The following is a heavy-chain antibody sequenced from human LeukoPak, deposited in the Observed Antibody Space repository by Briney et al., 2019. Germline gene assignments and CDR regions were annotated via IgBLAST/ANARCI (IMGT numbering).Heavy chain of an antibody. J-gene: IGHJ5*02. CDR1: GGSFSGYY. V-gene: IGHV4-34*01. CDR2: INHSGST. CDR3: ASSLGYYGSGSSWFDP. Sequence: PSETLSLTCAVYGGSFSGYYWSWIRQPPGKGLEWIGEINHSGSTNYNPSLKSRVTISVDTSKNQFSLKLSSVTAADTAVYYCASSLGYYGSGSSWFDPWGQGTLVTVSS. D-gene: IGHD3-10*01.